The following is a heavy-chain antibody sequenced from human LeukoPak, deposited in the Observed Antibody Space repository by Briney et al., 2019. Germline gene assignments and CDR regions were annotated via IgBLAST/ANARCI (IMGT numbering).Heavy chain of an antibody. J-gene: IGHJ3*02. D-gene: IGHD3-22*01. CDR2: SIPIFSRA. V-gene: IGHV1-69*01. CDR3: ARVGPSRRDHYYPSSGDYLPVFEI. CDR1: GTTFGLSA. Sequence: ASVKVSCKVSGTTFGLSAISWVRQAPGQGLQWMGGSIPIFSRADYAQRFQDRITISWDASTGTDYMELRSLTFDDTAVYYCARVGPSRRDHYYPSSGDYLPVFEIWGHGTMLTVSS.